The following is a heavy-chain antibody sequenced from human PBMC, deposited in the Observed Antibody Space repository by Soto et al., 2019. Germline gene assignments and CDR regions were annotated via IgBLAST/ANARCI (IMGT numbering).Heavy chain of an antibody. Sequence: SLTCAVYGGSFSGYYWTWIRQPPGKGLEWIGEINYSGNTNENPSLKSRVTISVDTSKNQFSLKLRSVTAADTAVYYCARGVTMVQGEAPDKYYFDSWGRGGLVTVSS. CDR3: ARGVTMVQGEAPDKYYFDS. J-gene: IGHJ4*02. V-gene: IGHV4-34*01. D-gene: IGHD3-10*01. CDR2: INYSGNT. CDR1: GGSFSGYY.